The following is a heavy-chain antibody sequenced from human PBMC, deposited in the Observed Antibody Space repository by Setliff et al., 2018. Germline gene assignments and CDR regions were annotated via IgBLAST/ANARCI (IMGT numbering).Heavy chain of an antibody. J-gene: IGHJ4*02. D-gene: IGHD6-13*01. V-gene: IGHV3-48*01. CDR1: GFTFSGYY. CDR2: ISGSSNTI. Sequence: PGGSLRLSCAASGFTFSGYYMQWVRQAPGKGLEWISFISGSSNTIYYADSVKGRFTISRDNAKNSLYLQMNSLRAEDTAVYYCARGPYSSSWYALRPLEGLNDYWGQGTLVTVSS. CDR3: ARGPYSSSWYALRPLEGLNDY.